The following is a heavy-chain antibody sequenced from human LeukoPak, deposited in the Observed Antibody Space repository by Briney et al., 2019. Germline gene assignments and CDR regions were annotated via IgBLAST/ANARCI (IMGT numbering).Heavy chain of an antibody. J-gene: IGHJ5*02. D-gene: IGHD3-10*01. Sequence: GGSLRLSCAASGFTFSSHWMHWVRQAPGKGLVWVSHISSDGSSTSYADSVKGRFTISRDNAKNTLYLQMNSLRAEDTAVYYCAREDGSGFDPWGQGTLVTVSS. CDR1: GFTFSSHW. CDR2: ISSDGSST. V-gene: IGHV3-74*01. CDR3: AREDGSGFDP.